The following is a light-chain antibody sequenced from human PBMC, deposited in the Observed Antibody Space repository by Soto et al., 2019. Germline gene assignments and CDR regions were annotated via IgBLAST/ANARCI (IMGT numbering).Light chain of an antibody. CDR1: QIIMRKY. CDR3: QQYASATPIP. Sequence: ESVWRLCTKAWSVSPGESTTLSGRASQIIMRKYLAWYQQRFGQAPRLLIYDASRRATGIQDRFSGSGSGTDFTLTISGLEPEDFAIYYCQQYASATPIPFGQGTLLAIK. CDR2: DAS. J-gene: IGKJ5*01. V-gene: IGKV3-20*01.